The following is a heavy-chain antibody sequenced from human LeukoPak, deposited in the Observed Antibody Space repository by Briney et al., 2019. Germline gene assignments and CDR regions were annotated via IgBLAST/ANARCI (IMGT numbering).Heavy chain of an antibody. Sequence: GGSLRLSCAASGFTFSSYAMSWVRQAPGKGLVWVSVISGSGGSTYYADSVQGRFTISRDNSKNTLYLQMNSLRAEDTAVYYCAPRSGGDYWGQGTLVTVSS. CDR1: GFTFSSYA. CDR2: ISGSGGST. V-gene: IGHV3-23*01. J-gene: IGHJ4*02. CDR3: APRSGGDY. D-gene: IGHD1-26*01.